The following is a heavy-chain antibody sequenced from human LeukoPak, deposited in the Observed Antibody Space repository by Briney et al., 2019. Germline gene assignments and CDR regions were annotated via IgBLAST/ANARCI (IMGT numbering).Heavy chain of an antibody. J-gene: IGHJ4*02. D-gene: IGHD1-26*01. CDR3: ATPHSGGRFDY. V-gene: IGHV4-30-2*01. CDR1: GGSISSGSYS. Sequence: SQTLSLTCAVSGGSISSGSYSWSWIRQPPGKGLEWIGYIYHSGSTYYNPSLKSRVTISVDRSKNQFSLKLSSVTAADTAVYYCATPHSGGRFDYWGQGTLVTVSS. CDR2: IYHSGST.